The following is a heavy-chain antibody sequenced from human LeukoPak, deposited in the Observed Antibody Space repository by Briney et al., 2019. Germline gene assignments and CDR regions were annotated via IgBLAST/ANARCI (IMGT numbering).Heavy chain of an antibody. CDR3: ARGGYDSSGYFLHFDY. CDR2: IIPIFGTA. Sequence: SVKVSCKASGGTFSSYAISWVRQAPGQGLEWMGGIIPIFGTANYAQKFQGRVTITADESTSTAYMELSSLRSEDTAVYYCARGGYDSSGYFLHFDYWGQGTLVTVSS. V-gene: IGHV1-69*01. D-gene: IGHD3-22*01. J-gene: IGHJ4*02. CDR1: GGTFSSYA.